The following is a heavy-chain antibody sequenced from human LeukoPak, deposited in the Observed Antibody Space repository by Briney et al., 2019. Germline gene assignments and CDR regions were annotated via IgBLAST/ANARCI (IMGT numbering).Heavy chain of an antibody. CDR1: GFTFSVYG. J-gene: IGHJ4*02. D-gene: IGHD6-6*01. V-gene: IGHV3-30*19. CDR3: ARDQGPYSSSSGFDY. CDR2: IWADGSNG. Sequence: PGGSLRLSCAASGFTFSVYGMHWVRQAPGKGLEWVGVIWADGSNGYYADSVKGRFTISRDNSKNTLYLQMNSLRAEDTAVYYCARDQGPYSSSSGFDYWGQGTLVTVSS.